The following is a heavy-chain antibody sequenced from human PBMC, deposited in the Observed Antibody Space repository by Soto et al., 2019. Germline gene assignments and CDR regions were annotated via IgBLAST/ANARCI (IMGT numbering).Heavy chain of an antibody. CDR3: ARDVTGRDILTGYYIEPYYFDY. CDR1: GYTFTSYY. J-gene: IGHJ4*02. CDR2: INPSGGST. Sequence: QVQLVQSGAEVKKPGASVKVSCKASGYTFTSYYMHWVRQAPGQGLEWMGIINPSGGSTSYAQKFQGRVTMTRDTSTSTVYMELSSLRSEDTAVYYCARDVTGRDILTGYYIEPYYFDYWGQGTLVTVSS. V-gene: IGHV1-46*01. D-gene: IGHD3-9*01.